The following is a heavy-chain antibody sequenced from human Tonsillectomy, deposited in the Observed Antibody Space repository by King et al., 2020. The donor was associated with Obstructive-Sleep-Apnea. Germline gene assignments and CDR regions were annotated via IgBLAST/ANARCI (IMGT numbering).Heavy chain of an antibody. V-gene: IGHV1-18*04. Sequence: VQLVESGAEVKKPGASVKVSCKASGYTFTSYGISWVRQAPGQGLEWMGWINTYNGNTNYEQKLQGRVTMTTDTSTSTAYMELRSLRSDDTAVYYRARVIAAAATAYYYGMDVWGQGTTVTVSS. J-gene: IGHJ6*02. CDR3: ARVIAAAATAYYYGMDV. CDR1: GYTFTSYG. D-gene: IGHD6-13*01. CDR2: INTYNGNT.